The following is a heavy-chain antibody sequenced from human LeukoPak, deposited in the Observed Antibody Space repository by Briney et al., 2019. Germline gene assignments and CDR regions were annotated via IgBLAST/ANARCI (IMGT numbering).Heavy chain of an antibody. CDR3: ARARSGTSTEDYYYYYGMDV. V-gene: IGHV3-21*01. D-gene: IGHD1-26*01. CDR1: GFTFSSYS. CDR2: ISSSSSYI. J-gene: IGHJ6*02. Sequence: GGSLRLSCAASGFTFSSYSMNWVRQAPGKGLEWFSSISSSSSYIYYADSVKGRFTISRDNAKNSLYLQMNSLRAEDTAVYYCARARSGTSTEDYYYYYGMDVWGQGTTVTVSS.